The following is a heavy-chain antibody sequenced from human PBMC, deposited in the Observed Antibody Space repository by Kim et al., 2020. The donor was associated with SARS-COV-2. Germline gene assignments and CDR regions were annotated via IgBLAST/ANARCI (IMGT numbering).Heavy chain of an antibody. V-gene: IGHV1-18*04. CDR1: GYTFTSYG. J-gene: IGHJ4*02. Sequence: ASVKVSCKASGYTFTSYGISWVRQAPGQGLEWMGWISAYNGNTNYAQKLQGRVTMTTDTSTSTAYMELRSLRSDDTAVYYCARKGENYYYGSGSYLTYWGQGTLVTVSS. D-gene: IGHD3-10*01. CDR2: ISAYNGNT. CDR3: ARKGENYYYGSGSYLTY.